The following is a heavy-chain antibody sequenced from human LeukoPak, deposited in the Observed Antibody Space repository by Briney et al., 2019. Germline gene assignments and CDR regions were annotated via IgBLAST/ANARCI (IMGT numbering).Heavy chain of an antibody. CDR1: GGSISGYY. D-gene: IGHD5-18*01. CDR2: VSYSGST. J-gene: IGHJ4*02. CDR3: ARENDRYGRIDY. Sequence: PSETLSLTCTVSGGSISGYYWSWVLQPPGKGLEWIGYVSYSGSTDYNPSLKSRVIISIDTSKNQFSLRLSSVTAADTAVYYCARENDRYGRIDYWGQGTQVTVSS. V-gene: IGHV4-59*01.